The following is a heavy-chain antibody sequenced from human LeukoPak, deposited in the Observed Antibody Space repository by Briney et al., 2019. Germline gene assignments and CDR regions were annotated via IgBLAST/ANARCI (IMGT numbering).Heavy chain of an antibody. CDR2: INPNSGGT. CDR1: GYTFTGYY. D-gene: IGHD6-19*01. J-gene: IGHJ4*02. V-gene: IGHV1-2*02. CDR3: ARGLRAVAGTGGLGY. Sequence: ASVKVSRKASGYTFTGYYMHWVRQAPGQGLEWMGWINPNSGGTNYAQKFQGRVTMTRDTSISTAYMELSRLRSDDTAVYYCARGLRAVAGTGGLGYWGQGTLVTVSS.